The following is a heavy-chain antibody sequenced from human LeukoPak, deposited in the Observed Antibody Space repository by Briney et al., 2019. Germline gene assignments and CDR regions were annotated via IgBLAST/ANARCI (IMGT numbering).Heavy chain of an antibody. CDR2: IIPIFGTA. J-gene: IGHJ4*02. V-gene: IGHV1-69*13. CDR3: ARVGQQWLDLDY. CDR1: GGTFSSYA. Sequence: SVKVSCKASGGTFSSYAISWVRQAPGQGLEWMGGIIPIFGTANYAQKFQGRVTITADESTSTAYMELSSLRSEDTAVYYCARVGQQWLDLDYWGQGTLVTVSS. D-gene: IGHD6-19*01.